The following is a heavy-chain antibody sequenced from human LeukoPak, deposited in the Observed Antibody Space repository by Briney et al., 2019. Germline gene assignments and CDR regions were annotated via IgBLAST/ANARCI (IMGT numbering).Heavy chain of an antibody. CDR2: VSGSGGST. D-gene: IGHD3-9*01. CDR3: TRGQWGILTGYPDY. J-gene: IGHJ4*02. Sequence: GSLRLSCAASGFTFNNYAMSWVRQAPGKGLEWVSTVSGSGGSTYYADSVLGRFTISRDNSKNALYLQMNSLRDEDTAVYFCTRGQWGILTGYPDYWGQGTLVTVSS. CDR1: GFTFNNYA. V-gene: IGHV3-23*01.